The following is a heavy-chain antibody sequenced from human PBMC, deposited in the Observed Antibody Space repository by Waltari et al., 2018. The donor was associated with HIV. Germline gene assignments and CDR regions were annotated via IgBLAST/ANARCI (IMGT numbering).Heavy chain of an antibody. V-gene: IGHV4-39*01. CDR2: IFYTGRP. Sequence: QLQLQESGPGLVKPSETLSLTCTVSGGSVSSSSYFWGWIRQPPGQGLEWIGRIFYTGRPYYNPSLKRRVTISVDTSKNQFSLKVTSVTAADTAVYYCARHALRVGAAYWNFDLWGRGTLVTVSS. CDR3: ARHALRVGAAYWNFDL. D-gene: IGHD1-26*01. CDR1: GGSVSSSSYF. J-gene: IGHJ2*01.